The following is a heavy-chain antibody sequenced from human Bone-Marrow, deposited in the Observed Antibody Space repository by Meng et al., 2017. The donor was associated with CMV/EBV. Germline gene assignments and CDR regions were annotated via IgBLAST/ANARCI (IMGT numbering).Heavy chain of an antibody. J-gene: IGHJ4*02. D-gene: IGHD3-3*01. CDR1: GYTFTSYG. Sequence: QVQLVQSGAGVKKPGAAVKVSCKASGYTFTSYGISWVRQAPGQGLEWMGWISAYNGNTIYAQKLQGRVTMTTDTSTRTAYMKLNSLRSDDTAVYYCARGYDFFGTDYWGQGTLVTVSS. CDR3: ARGYDFFGTDY. V-gene: IGHV1-18*01. CDR2: ISAYNGNT.